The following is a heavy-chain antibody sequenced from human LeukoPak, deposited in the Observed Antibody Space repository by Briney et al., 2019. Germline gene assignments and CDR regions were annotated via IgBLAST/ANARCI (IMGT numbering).Heavy chain of an antibody. V-gene: IGHV3-11*04. CDR1: GFTFSDYY. CDR2: ISSSGSTI. Sequence: GGSLRLSCAASGFTFSDYYMSWIRQAPGKGLEWVSYISSSGSTIYYADSVKGRFTISRDNAKNSLYLQMNSLRAEDTAVYCCTAAAGYYYYYMDVWGKGTTVTVSS. D-gene: IGHD6-13*01. J-gene: IGHJ6*03. CDR3: TAAAGYYYYYMDV.